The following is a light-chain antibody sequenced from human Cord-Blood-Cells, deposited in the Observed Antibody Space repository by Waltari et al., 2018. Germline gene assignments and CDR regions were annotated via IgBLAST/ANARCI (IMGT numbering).Light chain of an antibody. V-gene: IGLV3-1*01. CDR2: QDS. CDR3: QAWDSSTVV. CDR1: KLGDEY. J-gene: IGLJ2*01. Sequence: SYELTQPPSVSVSPGQPASITCSGDKLGDEYACWYQQKPGQYPVLVIYQDSKRTSGFPERFSGSHSGNTAALTISGTQAMDEADYYCQAWDSSTVVFGGGTKLTVL.